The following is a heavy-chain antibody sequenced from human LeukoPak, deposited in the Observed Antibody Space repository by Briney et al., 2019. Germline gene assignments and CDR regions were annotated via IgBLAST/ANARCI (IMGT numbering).Heavy chain of an antibody. CDR1: GFSFSSYE. CDR2: IRRSGSTT. J-gene: IGHJ4*02. D-gene: IGHD3-16*01. CDR3: VRVGNSLNYFDC. Sequence: GGSLRLSCAASGFSFSSYEMNWVRQAPGKGLEWGSYIRRSGSTTSYADSVKGRFTISRDNAKDSLYLQMNSLRAEDTAVYYCVRVGNSLNYFDCWGQGTLVTVSS. V-gene: IGHV3-48*03.